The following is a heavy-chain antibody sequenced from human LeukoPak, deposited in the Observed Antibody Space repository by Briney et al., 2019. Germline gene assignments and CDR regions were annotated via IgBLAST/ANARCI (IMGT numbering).Heavy chain of an antibody. V-gene: IGHV4-30-2*01. CDR2: IYHSGST. Sequence: SQTLSLTCTVSGGSISSGGYYWSWIRQPPGKGLEWIGYIYHSGSTYYNPSLKSRVTISVDTSKNQFSLKLSSVTAVDTAVYYCARDPSTYYYDSSGYPSVPEINWGQGTLVTVSS. CDR1: GGSISSGGYY. CDR3: ARDPSTYYYDSSGYPSVPEIN. D-gene: IGHD3-22*01. J-gene: IGHJ4*02.